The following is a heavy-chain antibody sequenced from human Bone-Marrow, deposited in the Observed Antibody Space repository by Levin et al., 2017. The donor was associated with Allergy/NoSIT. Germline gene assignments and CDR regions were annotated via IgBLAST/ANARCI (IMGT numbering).Heavy chain of an antibody. Sequence: NPSETLSLTCFVSGASIENSAYPWSWLRQTPGKGLEWIGYIYRDGGTYYSPSLKTRVTVSLDKSKNHFSLKLTSMTAADSAMYYCARGGSGYVYGWFAPWGQGILVTVSS. CDR2: IYRDGGT. CDR3: ARGGSGYVYGWFAP. J-gene: IGHJ5*02. V-gene: IGHV4-30-2*01. CDR1: GASIENSAYP. D-gene: IGHD5-18*01.